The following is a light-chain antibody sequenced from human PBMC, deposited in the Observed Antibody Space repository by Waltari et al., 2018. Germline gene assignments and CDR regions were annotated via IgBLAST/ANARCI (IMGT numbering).Light chain of an antibody. Sequence: DTQLSQFPSTLAASVGDRVPITCRAREAIKKWLAWYQHKPGKAPKVLVYDASTLQSGVPSRFSCSGSGTEFTLTIDSLQPDDFATYYCQQYNRFSPFGQGTNVEVK. V-gene: IGKV1-5*01. J-gene: IGKJ1*01. CDR2: DAS. CDR3: QQYNRFSP. CDR1: EAIKKW.